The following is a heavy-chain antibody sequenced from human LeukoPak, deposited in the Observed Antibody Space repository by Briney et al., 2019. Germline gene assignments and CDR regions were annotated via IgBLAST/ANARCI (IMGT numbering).Heavy chain of an antibody. CDR1: GGSITSGGYY. V-gene: IGHV4-31*03. Sequence: SETLSLTCTVSGGSITSGGYYWSWIRQRPGKGLEWIGYIYKTGSTYYNPSLKSRVTMSVDTSRNQFSLKLNSVTAADTAVYYCARDVLRWGQGTLVTVSS. J-gene: IGHJ4*02. CDR2: IYKTGST. CDR3: ARDVLR.